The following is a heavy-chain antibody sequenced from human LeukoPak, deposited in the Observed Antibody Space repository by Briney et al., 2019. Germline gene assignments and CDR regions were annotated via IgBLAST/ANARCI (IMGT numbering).Heavy chain of an antibody. CDR3: AKDSVYYYGSGSSLDY. CDR2: ISWNSGSI. Sequence: GRSLRLSCAASGFTFDDYAMHWVRQAPGKGLEWVSGISWNSGSIGYADSVKGRFTISRDNAKNSLYLQMNSLRAEDTALYYCAKDSVYYYGSGSSLDYWGQGTLVTVSS. V-gene: IGHV3-9*01. D-gene: IGHD3-10*01. J-gene: IGHJ4*02. CDR1: GFTFDDYA.